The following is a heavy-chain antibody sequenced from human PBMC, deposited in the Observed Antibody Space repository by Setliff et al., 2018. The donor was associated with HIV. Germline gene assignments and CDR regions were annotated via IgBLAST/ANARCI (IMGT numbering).Heavy chain of an antibody. CDR2: IYYSGST. CDR1: GGSISIISYY. D-gene: IGHD2-2*01. Sequence: PSETLSLTCTVSGGSISIISYYWGWIRQPPGKGLEYIGSIYYSGSTYYNPSLKRRVTISVDTSKNQFSLNLSSVTAADTAVYYCARVDCSGTSCYRDSYYYMDVWGKGTTVTVSS. J-gene: IGHJ6*03. V-gene: IGHV4-39*01. CDR3: ARVDCSGTSCYRDSYYYMDV.